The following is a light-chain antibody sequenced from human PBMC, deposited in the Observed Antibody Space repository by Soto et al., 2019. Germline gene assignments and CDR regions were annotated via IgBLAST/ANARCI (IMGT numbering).Light chain of an antibody. CDR3: QQYNSYSPGWT. V-gene: IGKV1-5*01. CDR2: DAS. Sequence: DIQMTQSPSTLSASVGDRVTITCRASQSISNWLAWYQQKPGKAPKLLIYDASSLESGVPSRFSGSGSGTESTLTISSLQPDDFATYYCQQYNSYSPGWTFGQGTKVDI. J-gene: IGKJ1*01. CDR1: QSISNW.